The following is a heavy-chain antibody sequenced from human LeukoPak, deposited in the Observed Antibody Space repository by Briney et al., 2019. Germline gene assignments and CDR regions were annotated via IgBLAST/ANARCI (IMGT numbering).Heavy chain of an antibody. CDR1: GGSISIGDYY. CDR2: IYHCGTT. V-gene: IGHV4-30-4*08. J-gene: IGHJ4*02. Sequence: SQTLSLTCSVSGGSISIGDYYWSWIRQSPGKGLEWIGYIYHCGTTYYKPSLKSRVTISVDTSRNQFSLGLSSVTAADTAVYYCARARRHGSGYYVDYWGQGTLVTVSS. CDR3: ARARRHGSGYYVDY. D-gene: IGHD3-22*01.